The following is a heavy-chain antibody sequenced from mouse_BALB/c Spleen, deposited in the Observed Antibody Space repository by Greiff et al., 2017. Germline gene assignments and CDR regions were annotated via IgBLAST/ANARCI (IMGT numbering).Heavy chain of an antibody. D-gene: IGHD3-2*01. Sequence: EVQVVESGGGLVKPGGSLKLSCAASGFTFSSYAMSWVRQSPEKRLEWVAEISSGGSYTYYPDTVTGRFTISRDNAKNTLYLEMSSLRSEDTAMYYCARRQLGLRNYAMDYWGQGTSVTVSS. CDR1: GFTFSSYA. CDR2: ISSGGSYT. CDR3: ARRQLGLRNYAMDY. V-gene: IGHV5-9-4*01. J-gene: IGHJ4*01.